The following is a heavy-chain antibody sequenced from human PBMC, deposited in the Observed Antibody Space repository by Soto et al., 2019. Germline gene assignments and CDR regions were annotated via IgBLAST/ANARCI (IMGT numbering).Heavy chain of an antibody. CDR1: GGSISSYY. Sequence: SETLSLTCTVSGGSISSYYWSWIRQPPGKGLEWIGYIYYSGSTNYNPSLKSRVTISVDTSKNQFSLKLSSVTAADTAVYYCARYGVRGVMPYYYYYYMDVWGKGTTVTVS. J-gene: IGHJ6*03. V-gene: IGHV4-59*08. CDR3: ARYGVRGVMPYYYYYYMDV. CDR2: IYYSGST. D-gene: IGHD3-10*01.